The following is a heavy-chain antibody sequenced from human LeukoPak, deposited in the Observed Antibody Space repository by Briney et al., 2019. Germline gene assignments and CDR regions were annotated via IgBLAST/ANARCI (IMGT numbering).Heavy chain of an antibody. CDR1: GGSFSGYY. J-gene: IGHJ5*02. V-gene: IGHV4-34*01. CDR2: INHSGSS. CDR3: ARLRGRSDYVWGTLLHWFDP. Sequence: PSETLSLTCAVYGGSFSGYYWSWIRQPPGKGLEWIGEINHSGSSNYNPSLNSRVTISVDTSKNQFSLKLSSVTAADTAVYYCARLRGRSDYVWGTLLHWFDPWGPGTLVTVSS. D-gene: IGHD3-16*01.